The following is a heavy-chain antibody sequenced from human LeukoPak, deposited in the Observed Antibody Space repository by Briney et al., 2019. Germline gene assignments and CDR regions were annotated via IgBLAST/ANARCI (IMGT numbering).Heavy chain of an antibody. CDR1: GFTSSSNS. D-gene: IGHD2-2*01. CDR3: ALAGPAAPFDY. CDR2: ISRSSNTI. V-gene: IGHV3-48*01. J-gene: IGHJ4*02. Sequence: GGSLRLSCAASGFTSSSNSMNWVRQAPGKGLEWVSYISRSSNTIYYADSVKGRFTLSRDNAKNSLYPQMNSLRVEDTAVYYCALAGPAAPFDYWGQGTLVTVSS.